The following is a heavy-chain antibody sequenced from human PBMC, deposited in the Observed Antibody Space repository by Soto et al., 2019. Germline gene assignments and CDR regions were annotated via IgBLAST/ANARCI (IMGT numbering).Heavy chain of an antibody. CDR2: IYQSGST. V-gene: IGHV4-30-2*01. CDR1: GGSLSSSAYS. CDR3: ARELLFYDSDGFSWDDAFDI. J-gene: IGHJ3*02. Sequence: TSETLSLTCAVSGGSLSSSAYSWSWIRQPPGKGLEWIGFIYQSGSTYYNPSLKSRVTMSLDRPKNQFSLKLSSVTAADTAVYYCARELLFYDSDGFSWDDAFDIWGQGTMVTVS. D-gene: IGHD3-22*01.